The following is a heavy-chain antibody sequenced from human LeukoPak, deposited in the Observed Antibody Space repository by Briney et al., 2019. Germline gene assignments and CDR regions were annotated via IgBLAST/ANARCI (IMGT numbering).Heavy chain of an antibody. J-gene: IGHJ6*03. CDR3: ARHSIVGATYYYMDV. D-gene: IGHD1-26*01. CDR2: MYYGGST. CDR1: GGSTSSSSYY. Sequence: ASETLSFTCTVSGGSTSSSSYYWGWIRQPPGKGLEWIGSMYYGGSTYYNPSLKSRVTISVDTSKNQFSLKLSSVTAADTAVYYCARHSIVGATYYYMDVWGKGTTVTVSS. V-gene: IGHV4-39*01.